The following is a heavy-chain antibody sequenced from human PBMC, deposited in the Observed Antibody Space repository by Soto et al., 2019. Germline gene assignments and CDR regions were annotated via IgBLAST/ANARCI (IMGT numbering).Heavy chain of an antibody. CDR3: ARALGYCSGGSCYGVLGAFDI. D-gene: IGHD2-15*01. V-gene: IGHV4-59*01. CDR2: IYYSGST. CDR1: GGSISSYY. Sequence: QVQLQESGPGLVKPSETLSLTCTVSGGSISSYYWSWIRQPPGKGLEWIGYIYYSGSTNYNPSLKSRVTISVDTSKNQCSLKLSSVTAADTAVYYCARALGYCSGGSCYGVLGAFDIWGQGTMVTVSS. J-gene: IGHJ3*02.